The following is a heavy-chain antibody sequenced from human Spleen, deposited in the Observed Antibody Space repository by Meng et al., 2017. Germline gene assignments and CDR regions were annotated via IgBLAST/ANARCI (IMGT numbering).Heavy chain of an antibody. J-gene: IGHJ5*02. CDR3: ARVEYQLLEFDP. V-gene: IGHV4-30-4*01. D-gene: IGHD2-2*01. Sequence: QVQLQESGPGLVNPSQTLSLTCTVSGGSISRGDYFWSWIRQPPGKGLEWIGYIYYSGTTYYKPSLKSRVIISVDTSKNQFSLKLSSVTAADTAMYFCARVEYQLLEFDPWGQGILVTVSS. CDR1: GGSISRGDYF. CDR2: IYYSGTT.